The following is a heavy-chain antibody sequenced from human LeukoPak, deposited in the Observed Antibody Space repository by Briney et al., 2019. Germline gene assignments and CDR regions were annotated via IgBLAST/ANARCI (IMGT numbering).Heavy chain of an antibody. J-gene: IGHJ4*02. D-gene: IGHD3-10*01. Sequence: PGGSLRLSCAASGFTFSSYGMHWVRQAPGKGLEWVAFIRYDGSNKYYADSVKGRFTISRDNSKNTLYLQMNSLRAEDTAVYYCAKDVELLWFGELSAPDYWGQGTLVTVSS. CDR3: AKDVELLWFGELSAPDY. V-gene: IGHV3-30*02. CDR2: IRYDGSNK. CDR1: GFTFSSYG.